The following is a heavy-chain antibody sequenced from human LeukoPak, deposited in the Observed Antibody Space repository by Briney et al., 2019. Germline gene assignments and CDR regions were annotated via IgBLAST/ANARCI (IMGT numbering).Heavy chain of an antibody. CDR3: AKISSSAESNFDY. Sequence: PGGSLRLSCAASGFTFSTYAMHWVRQAPGKGLEWVAFIWPDGSKNYYADSVKGRFAISRENSKNTVYLQMNDLSPEDTALYFCAKISSSAESNFDYWGQGTLLTVSS. D-gene: IGHD6-25*01. CDR2: IWPDGSKN. V-gene: IGHV3-30*02. CDR1: GFTFSTYA. J-gene: IGHJ4*02.